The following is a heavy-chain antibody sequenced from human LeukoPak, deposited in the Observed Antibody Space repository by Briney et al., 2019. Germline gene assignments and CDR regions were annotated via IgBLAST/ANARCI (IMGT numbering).Heavy chain of an antibody. CDR2: IKQDGSEK. J-gene: IGHJ4*02. CDR1: GFNFRAYW. Sequence: GGSLRLSCTTSGFNFRAYWMSWVRQAPGKGLEWVANIKQDGSEKYYVDSVKGRFTISRDNAKNSLYLQMNSLRAEDTAVYYCARKGGFDYWGQGTLVTVSS. CDR3: ARKGGFDY. V-gene: IGHV3-7*01.